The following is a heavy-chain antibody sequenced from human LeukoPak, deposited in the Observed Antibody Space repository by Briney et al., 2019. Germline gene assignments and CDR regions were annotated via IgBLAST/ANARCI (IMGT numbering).Heavy chain of an antibody. CDR2: IYHSGST. V-gene: IGHV4-59*01. CDR1: GGSISTYY. D-gene: IGHD3-22*01. Sequence: PSETLSLTCTVSGGSISTYYWSWIRQPPGKGLEWIGYIYHSGSTNYNPSLKSRVTISVDTSKDQFSLRLTSVTAADTAVYYCARVSRSGYDSRGAFDIWGQGTMVTVSS. J-gene: IGHJ3*02. CDR3: ARVSRSGYDSRGAFDI.